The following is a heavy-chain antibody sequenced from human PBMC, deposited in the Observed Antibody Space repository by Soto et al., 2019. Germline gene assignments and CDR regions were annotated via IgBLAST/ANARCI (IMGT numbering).Heavy chain of an antibody. Sequence: GASVKVSCKASGYTFTGYYMHWVRQAPGQGLEWMGWINPNSGGTNYAQKFQGRVTMTRDTSISTAYMELRRLRSDDTAVYYCARDSSSWYVPYYYYYGMDVWGQGTTVTVSS. J-gene: IGHJ6*02. CDR1: GYTFTGYY. V-gene: IGHV1-2*02. D-gene: IGHD6-13*01. CDR2: INPNSGGT. CDR3: ARDSSSWYVPYYYYYGMDV.